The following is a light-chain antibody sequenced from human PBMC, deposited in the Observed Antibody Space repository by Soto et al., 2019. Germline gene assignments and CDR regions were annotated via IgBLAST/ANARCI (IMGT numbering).Light chain of an antibody. Sequence: QSVLTQPASVSESPGQSITISCTGSSSDVDVSTFVSWYRQHPGKAPELIIYEVSNRPSGVSTRFSGSKSGNTASLTISGLQAEDEADYYCSSYTTSHTLVFGGGTELTVL. CDR3: SSYTTSHTLV. V-gene: IGLV2-14*01. CDR1: SSDVDVSTF. J-gene: IGLJ2*01. CDR2: EVS.